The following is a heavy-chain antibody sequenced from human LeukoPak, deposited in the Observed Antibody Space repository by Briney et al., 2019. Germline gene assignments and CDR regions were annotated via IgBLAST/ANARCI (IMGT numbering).Heavy chain of an antibody. V-gene: IGHV4-34*01. D-gene: IGHD6-6*01. J-gene: IGHJ6*03. CDR2: INHSGST. Sequence: SSETLSLTCAVYGGSFSGYYWSWIRQPPGKGLEWIGEINHSGSTNYNPSLKSRVTISVDTSKNQFSLKLSSVTAADTAVYYCARGRIAASFDMDVWGKGTTVTVSS. CDR3: ARGRIAASFDMDV. CDR1: GGSFSGYY.